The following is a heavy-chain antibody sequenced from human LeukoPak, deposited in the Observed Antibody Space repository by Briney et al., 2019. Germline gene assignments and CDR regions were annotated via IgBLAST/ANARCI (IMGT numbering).Heavy chain of an antibody. D-gene: IGHD1-26*01. J-gene: IGHJ3*02. CDR2: INYSGST. CDR3: AKKGDTGNYDI. V-gene: IGHV4-39*01. CDR1: GGSISSSSDD. Sequence: PSETLSLTCTVSGGSISSSSDDWGWIRQPPGKGLEWIGSINYSGSTYYNPSLKSRVTISVDTSKNQFSLKLSSMTAADTAVYYCAKKGDTGNYDIWGQGAMVTVSS.